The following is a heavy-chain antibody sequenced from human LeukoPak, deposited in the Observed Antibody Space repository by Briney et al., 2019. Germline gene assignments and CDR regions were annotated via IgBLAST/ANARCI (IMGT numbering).Heavy chain of an antibody. D-gene: IGHD3-3*01. CDR3: ARGGTYYDFWSGYYFDY. J-gene: IGHJ4*02. CDR1: GYTFTGYY. V-gene: IGHV1-2*02. Sequence: ASVKVSCKASGYTFTGYYMHWVRQAPGQGLEWMGWINPNSGGTNYAQKFQGRVTMTVDTSISTAYMELRRLESQDTAVYYCARGGTYYDFWSGYYFDYWGQGTMVTVSS. CDR2: INPNSGGT.